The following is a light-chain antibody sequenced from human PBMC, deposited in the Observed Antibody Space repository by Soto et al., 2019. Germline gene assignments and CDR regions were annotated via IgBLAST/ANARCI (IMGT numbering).Light chain of an antibody. Sequence: QSALTQPASVSGSPGQSITISCTGTSSDVGGYNYVSWYQQHPGKAPKLLIYDVSNRPSGASNRFSGSKSGNTASLTISGLQAEDEADYYCSSYTGSTTLHYVFGTGTKVNVL. J-gene: IGLJ1*01. CDR2: DVS. CDR1: SSDVGGYNY. CDR3: SSYTGSTTLHYV. V-gene: IGLV2-14*01.